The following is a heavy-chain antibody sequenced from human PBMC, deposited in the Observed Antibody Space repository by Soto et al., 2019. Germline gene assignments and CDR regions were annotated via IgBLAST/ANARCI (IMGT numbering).Heavy chain of an antibody. V-gene: IGHV3-33*01. CDR2: IWYDGSNK. CDR3: ARDSSSSGSDSGMDV. J-gene: IGHJ6*02. Sequence: QVQLVESGGGVVQPGRSLRLSCAASGFTFSSYGMHWVRQAPGKGLEWVAVIWYDGSNKYYADSVKGRFTISRDNSKNALYLQMSSLRAEDTAVYYCARDSSSSGSDSGMDVWGQGATVTVSS. CDR1: GFTFSSYG. D-gene: IGHD6-6*01.